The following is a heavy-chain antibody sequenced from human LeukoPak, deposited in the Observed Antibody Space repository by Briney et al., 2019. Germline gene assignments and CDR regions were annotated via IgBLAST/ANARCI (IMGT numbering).Heavy chain of an antibody. CDR3: ARGGSSWHVDY. D-gene: IGHD6-13*01. CDR1: GGSISSYY. V-gene: IGHV4-59*08. CDR2: IYYSGST. J-gene: IGHJ4*02. Sequence: SETPSLTCTVSGGSISSYYWSWIRQPPGKGLEWIGYIYYSGSTNYNPSLKSRVTISVDTSKNQFSLKLSSVTAADTAVYYCARGGSSWHVDYWGQGTLVTVSS.